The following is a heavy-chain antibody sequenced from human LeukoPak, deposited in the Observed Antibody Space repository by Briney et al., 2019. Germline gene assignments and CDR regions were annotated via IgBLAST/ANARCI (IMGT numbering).Heavy chain of an antibody. Sequence: GRSLRLSCAASGFTFSDYAMHWVRQAPGKGLEWVAVISKDGSDKYYPGSVRGRFTISGDNSKNTIYLQMDSLRAEDTAIYYCARDYWWNYDYWGQGTQVTVSS. D-gene: IGHD1-7*01. J-gene: IGHJ4*02. CDR1: GFTFSDYA. V-gene: IGHV3-30-3*01. CDR2: ISKDGSDK. CDR3: ARDYWWNYDY.